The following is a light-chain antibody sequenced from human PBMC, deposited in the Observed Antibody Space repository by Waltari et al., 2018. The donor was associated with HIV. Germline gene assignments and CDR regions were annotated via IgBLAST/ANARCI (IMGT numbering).Light chain of an antibody. CDR1: TEAVTSGHY. CDR2: DTS. V-gene: IGLV7-46*01. Sequence: QAVVTQEPSLTVSPGGTVTPTGGSNTEAVTSGHYPYWFQQKPGQAPRTLIYDTSNKHSWTPARFSGSLLGGKAALTLSGAQPEDEAEYYCLLSYSDTRGGVFGGGTKLTVL. J-gene: IGLJ3*02. CDR3: LLSYSDTRGGV.